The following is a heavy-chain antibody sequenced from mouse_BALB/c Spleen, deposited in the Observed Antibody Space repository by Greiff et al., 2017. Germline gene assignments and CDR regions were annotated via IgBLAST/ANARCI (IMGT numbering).Heavy chain of an antibody. CDR3: ARDGGNAMDY. CDR2: ISDGGSYT. CDR1: GFTFSDYY. Sequence: EVKLMESGGGLVKPGGSLKLSCAASGFTFSDYYMYWVRQTPEKRLEWVATISDGGSYTYYPDSVKGRFTISRDNAKNNLYLQMSSLKSEDTAMYYCARDGGNAMDYWGQGTSVTVSS. V-gene: IGHV5-4*02. J-gene: IGHJ4*01.